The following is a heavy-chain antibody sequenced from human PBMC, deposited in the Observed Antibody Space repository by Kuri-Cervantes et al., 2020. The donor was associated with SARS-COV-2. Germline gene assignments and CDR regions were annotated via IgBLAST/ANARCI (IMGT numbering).Heavy chain of an antibody. CDR1: GGSISSSSYY. D-gene: IGHD5-18*01. CDR3: ARVPRRTAMARHAFDI. V-gene: IGHV4-39*07. J-gene: IGHJ3*02. Sequence: SETLSLTCTVSGGSISSSSYYWGWIRQPPGKGLEWIGSIYYRGSTYYNPSLKSRVTISVDTSKNQFSLKLSSVTAADTAVYYCARVPRRTAMARHAFDIWGQGTMVTVSS. CDR2: IYYRGST.